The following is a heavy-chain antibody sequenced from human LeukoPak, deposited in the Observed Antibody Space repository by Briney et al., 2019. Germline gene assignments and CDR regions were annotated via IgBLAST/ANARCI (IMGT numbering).Heavy chain of an antibody. J-gene: IGHJ4*02. CDR2: IYYSGST. V-gene: IGHV4-59*01. CDR1: GGSISSYY. D-gene: IGHD2-15*01. CDR3: ARHLGYCSGGSCYFIDY. Sequence: PSETLSLTCTVSGGSISSYYWSWIRQPPGKGLEWIGYIYYSGSTNYNPSLKSRVTISVDTSKNQFSLKLSSVTAADTAVYYCARHLGYCSGGSCYFIDYWGQGTLVTVSS.